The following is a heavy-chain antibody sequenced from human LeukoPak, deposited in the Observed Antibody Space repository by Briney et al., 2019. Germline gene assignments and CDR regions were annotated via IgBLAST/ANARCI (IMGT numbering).Heavy chain of an antibody. D-gene: IGHD4-11*01. V-gene: IGHV3-48*04. CDR1: GFTFSSYS. Sequence: GGSLRLSCAASGFTFSSYSMNWVRQAPGKGLEWVSYISSSSSTIYYADSVKGRFTISRDNAKNSLYLQMNSLRAEDTAVYYCARELRWLVTIPFDYWGQGTLVTVSS. J-gene: IGHJ4*02. CDR2: ISSSSSTI. CDR3: ARELRWLVTIPFDY.